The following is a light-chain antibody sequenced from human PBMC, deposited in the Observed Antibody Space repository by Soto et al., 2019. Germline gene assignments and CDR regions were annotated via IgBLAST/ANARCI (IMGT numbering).Light chain of an antibody. CDR2: GAS. CDR1: QSVSSN. CDR3: QQYNNWPPYT. J-gene: IGKJ2*01. V-gene: IGKV3-15*01. Sequence: EIVMTQSPATLSVSPGERATLSCRASQSVSSNLAWYQHKPGQAPRLLIYGASTRATGIPARFSGSGSGTEFTLTNSRLQSEDFAVYYCQQYNNWPPYTFGQGTNLEIK.